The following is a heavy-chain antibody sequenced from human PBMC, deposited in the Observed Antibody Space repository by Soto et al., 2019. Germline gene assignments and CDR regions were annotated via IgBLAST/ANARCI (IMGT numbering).Heavy chain of an antibody. CDR2: IWYDGSNK. J-gene: IGHJ6*02. CDR1: GFTFSSYG. Sequence: QVQLVESGGGVVQPGRSLRLSCAASGFTFSSYGMHWVRQAPGKGLEWVAVIWYDGSNKYYADSVKGRFTISRDNSKNTLXXQXNXXRAEDTAVYYCARARSYDFWSGRGLGRANYYGMDVWGQGTTVTVSS. D-gene: IGHD3-3*01. CDR3: ARARSYDFWSGRGLGRANYYGMDV. V-gene: IGHV3-33*01.